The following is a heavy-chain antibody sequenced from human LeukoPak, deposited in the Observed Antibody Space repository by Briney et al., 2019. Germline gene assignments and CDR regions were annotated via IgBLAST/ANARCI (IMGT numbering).Heavy chain of an antibody. CDR1: GYSISSGYY. D-gene: IGHD3-9*01. CDR2: IYHSGST. J-gene: IGHJ4*02. Sequence: SETLSLTCAVSGYSISSGYYWGWIRQPPGKGLEWIGSIYHSGSTYYNPSLKSRVTISVHTSKNQFSLKLSSVTAADTAVYYCARGYYDILTGLGYWGQGTLVTVSS. V-gene: IGHV4-38-2*01. CDR3: ARGYYDILTGLGY.